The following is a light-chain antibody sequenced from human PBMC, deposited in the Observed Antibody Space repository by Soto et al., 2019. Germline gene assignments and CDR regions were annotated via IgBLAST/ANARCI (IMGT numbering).Light chain of an antibody. V-gene: IGLV2-8*01. J-gene: IGLJ2*01. CDR3: SSYAGSNIMV. CDR2: EVI. CDR1: SSDVGGYNY. Sequence: QSALTQPPSASGSPGQSVTISCTGTSSDVGGYNYVSWYQQHPGKAPKLMIYEVIKRPSGVPDRFSGSKSGNRASLTVSGLQAEDEADYYCSSYAGSNIMVFGGGTMLTVL.